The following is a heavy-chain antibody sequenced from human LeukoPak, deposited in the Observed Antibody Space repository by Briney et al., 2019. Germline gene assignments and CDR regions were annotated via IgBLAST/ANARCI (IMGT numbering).Heavy chain of an antibody. J-gene: IGHJ4*02. V-gene: IGHV3-21*01. Sequence: GGSLRLSCAASGFTVSSNYMSWVRQAPGKGLEWVSSISSSSSYIYYADSVKGRFTISRDNAKNSLYLQMNSLRAEDTAVYYCARAVHSRDGYKVDYWGQGTLVTVSS. CDR3: ARAVHSRDGYKVDY. D-gene: IGHD5-24*01. CDR1: GFTVSSNY. CDR2: ISSSSSYI.